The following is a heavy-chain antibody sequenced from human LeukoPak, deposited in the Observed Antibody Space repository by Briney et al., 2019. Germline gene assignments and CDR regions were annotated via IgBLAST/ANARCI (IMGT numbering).Heavy chain of an antibody. D-gene: IGHD7-27*01. CDR2: IIPIFGTA. CDR3: ASRTGTGDRVSRYAFDI. V-gene: IGHV1-69*13. CDR1: GYTFTSYG. J-gene: IGHJ3*02. Sequence: SVKVSCKASGYTFTSYGISWVRQAPGQGLEWMGGIIPIFGTANYAQKFQGRVTITADESTSTAYMELSSLRSEDTAVYYCASRTGTGDRVSRYAFDIWGQGTMVTVSS.